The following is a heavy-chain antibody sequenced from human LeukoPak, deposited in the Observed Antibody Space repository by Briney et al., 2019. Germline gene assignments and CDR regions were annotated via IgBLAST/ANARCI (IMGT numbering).Heavy chain of an antibody. V-gene: IGHV3-30*02. Sequence: GGSLRLSCAASGFTFTTCAMHWVRQAPGKGLEWVAYIRSDGSDKYYADSVKGRFTISRDNSKNTLYLQMNSLRAEDTAVYYCAKHDSSSYFWGQGALVTVSS. CDR3: AKHDSSSYF. CDR2: IRSDGSDK. J-gene: IGHJ4*02. CDR1: GFTFTTCA. D-gene: IGHD3-22*01.